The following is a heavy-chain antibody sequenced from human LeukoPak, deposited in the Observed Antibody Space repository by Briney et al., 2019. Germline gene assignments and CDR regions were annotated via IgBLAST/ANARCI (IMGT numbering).Heavy chain of an antibody. CDR1: GFTVSSNS. CDR3: ARRAGAYSHPYDY. J-gene: IGHJ4*02. V-gene: IGHV3-53*01. Sequence: PGGSLRLSCTVSGFTVSSNSMSWVRQAPGKGLEWVSFIYSDNTHYSDSVKGRSTISRDNSKNTLYLQMNSLRVEDTAVYYCARRAGAYSHPYDYWGQGTLVTVSS. CDR2: IYSDNT. D-gene: IGHD4/OR15-4a*01.